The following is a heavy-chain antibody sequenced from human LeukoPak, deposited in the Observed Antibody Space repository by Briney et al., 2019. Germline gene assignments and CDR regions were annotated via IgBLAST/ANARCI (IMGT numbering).Heavy chain of an antibody. J-gene: IGHJ5*02. CDR2: IHYSGST. D-gene: IGHD1-26*01. CDR3: ARDPRGSSNWFDP. Sequence: SETLSLTCTVSGGSISSSSYYWGWIRQPPGKGLEWIGSIHYSGSTYYNPSLKSRVTISVDTSKNQFSLKLSSVTAADTAVYYCARDPRGSSNWFDPWGQGTLVTVSS. V-gene: IGHV4-39*07. CDR1: GGSISSSSYY.